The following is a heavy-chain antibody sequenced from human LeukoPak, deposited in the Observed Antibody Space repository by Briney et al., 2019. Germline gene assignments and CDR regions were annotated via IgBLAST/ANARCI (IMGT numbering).Heavy chain of an antibody. J-gene: IGHJ3*02. CDR1: GFTFRSYA. Sequence: GGSLRSSCAASGFTFRSYALSWVRQAPGKGLEWVSAISESGGTRNYVDSVKGRFTISRDNSKNTLYLQMSSLRAEDTAVYYCVREMATITYAFDIWGQGTMVTVSS. CDR2: ISESGGTR. D-gene: IGHD5-24*01. CDR3: VREMATITYAFDI. V-gene: IGHV3-23*01.